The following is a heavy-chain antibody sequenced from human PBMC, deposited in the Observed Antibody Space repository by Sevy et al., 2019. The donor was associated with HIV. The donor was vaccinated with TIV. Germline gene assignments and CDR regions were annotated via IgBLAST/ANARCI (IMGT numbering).Heavy chain of an antibody. V-gene: IGHV3-30-3*01. Sequence: GGSLRLSCAASGFTFSSYAMHWVRQAPGKGLEWVAVISYDGSNKYYADSVKGRFTISRDNSKNTLYLQMNSLRAEDTAVYYCARDIAGYSSGWYLIQDYYYGMDVWGQGTTVTVSS. CDR1: GFTFSSYA. CDR2: ISYDGSNK. D-gene: IGHD6-19*01. J-gene: IGHJ6*02. CDR3: ARDIAGYSSGWYLIQDYYYGMDV.